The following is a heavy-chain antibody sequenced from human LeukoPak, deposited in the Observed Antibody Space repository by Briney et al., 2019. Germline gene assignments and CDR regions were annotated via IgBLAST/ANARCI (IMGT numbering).Heavy chain of an antibody. CDR1: GFTFSSYG. CDR2: IWYDGSNK. J-gene: IGHJ6*03. V-gene: IGHV3-33*01. D-gene: IGHD2-15*01. CDR3: ARVAATGVSRYYSYYMDV. Sequence: GGSLRLSCAASGFTFSSYGMHWVRQAPGKGLEWVAVIWYDGSNKYYADSVKGRFTISRDNSKNTLYLQMNSLRAEDTAVYYCARVAATGVSRYYSYYMDVWGKGTTVTVSS.